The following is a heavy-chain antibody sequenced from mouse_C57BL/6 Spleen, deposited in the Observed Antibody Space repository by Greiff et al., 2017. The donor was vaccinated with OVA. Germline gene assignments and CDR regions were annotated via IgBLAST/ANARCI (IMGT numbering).Heavy chain of an antibody. CDR1: GYSFTGYY. V-gene: IGHV1-42*01. CDR2: INPSTGGT. CDR3: ARWRLLGYCDV. J-gene: IGHJ1*03. Sequence: EVQLQQSGPELVKPGASVKISCKASGYSFTGYYMNWVKQSPEKSLEWIGEINPSTGGTTYNQKFKAKATLTVDKSSSTAYMQLKSLTSEDSAVYYCARWRLLGYCDVWGTGTTVTVSS. D-gene: IGHD1-1*01.